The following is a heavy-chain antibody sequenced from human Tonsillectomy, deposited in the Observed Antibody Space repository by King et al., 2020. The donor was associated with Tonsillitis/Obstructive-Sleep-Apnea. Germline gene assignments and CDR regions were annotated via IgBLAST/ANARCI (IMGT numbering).Heavy chain of an antibody. V-gene: IGHV3-15*01. CDR2: IKSKTDGGTT. J-gene: IGHJ6*03. D-gene: IGHD6-6*01. Sequence: VQLVESGGGLVKPGGSLRLSCAASGFIFSNAWMSWVRQVPGKGLEWVGRIKSKTDGGTTDYAAPVKGRFTISRDDSKNTLYLQVQSLKTEDTAVYYCTTDRIKALGLDYYYYMDVWGKGTTVTVSS. CDR1: GFIFSNAW. CDR3: TTDRIKALGLDYYYYMDV.